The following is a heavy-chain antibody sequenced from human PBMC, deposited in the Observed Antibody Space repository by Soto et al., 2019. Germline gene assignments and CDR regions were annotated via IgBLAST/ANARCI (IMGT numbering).Heavy chain of an antibody. CDR1: GGSFSGYY. J-gene: IGHJ5*02. Sequence: QVQLQQWGAGLLKPSESLSLTCAVYGGSFSGYYWRWIRQPPGKGLEWIGEINHSGSTNYNPSLKSRVTISVDTSKNQFSLKLSSVTAADTAVYYCSILVVPAGGGWFDPWGQGTLVTVSS. D-gene: IGHD2-2*01. CDR3: SILVVPAGGGWFDP. CDR2: INHSGST. V-gene: IGHV4-34*01.